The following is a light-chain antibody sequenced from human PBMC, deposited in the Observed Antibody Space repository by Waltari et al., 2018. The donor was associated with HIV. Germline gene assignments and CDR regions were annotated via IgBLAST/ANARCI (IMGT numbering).Light chain of an antibody. J-gene: IGKJ4*01. CDR1: QDISTF. Sequence: DIRLTQSPSLLSASMGDRVTITCRASQDISTFLAWYQQKPGKAPTLLVYAASTLQSGVSSRFRGSGSGTDFTLTISSLQPEDCATYYCQQLNSYPVTFGGGAKVE. CDR3: QQLNSYPVT. CDR2: AAS. V-gene: IGKV1-9*01.